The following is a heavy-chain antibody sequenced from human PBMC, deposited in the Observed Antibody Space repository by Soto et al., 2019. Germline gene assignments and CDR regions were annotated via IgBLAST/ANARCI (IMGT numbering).Heavy chain of an antibody. J-gene: IGHJ6*02. D-gene: IGHD2-21*02. V-gene: IGHV1-69*02. CDR3: AGGGDDYYYYYGMDV. CDR1: GYTFSSYT. CDR2: IIPILGIA. Sequence: ASVKVSCKASGYTFSSYTISWVRQAPGQGLEWMGRIIPILGIANYAQKFQGRVTITADKSTSTAYMELSSLRSEDTAVYYCAGGGDDYYYYYGMDVWGQGTTVTVSS.